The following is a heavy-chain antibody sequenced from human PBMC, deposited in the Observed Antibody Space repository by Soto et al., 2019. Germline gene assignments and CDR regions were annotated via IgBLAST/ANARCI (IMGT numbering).Heavy chain of an antibody. CDR2: ISYDGSNK. D-gene: IGHD3-22*01. Sequence: QVQLVESGGGVVQPGRSLRLSCAASGFTFSSYGMHWVRQAPGKGLEWVAVISYDGSNKYYADSVKGRFTISRDNSKNTLYLQMNSLRAEDTAVYYCAKARYYYDSSGPNLDYWGQGTLVTVSS. CDR1: GFTFSSYG. V-gene: IGHV3-30*18. J-gene: IGHJ4*02. CDR3: AKARYYYDSSGPNLDY.